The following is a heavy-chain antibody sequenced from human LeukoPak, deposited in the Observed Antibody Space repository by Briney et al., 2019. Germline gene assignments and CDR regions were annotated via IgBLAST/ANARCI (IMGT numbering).Heavy chain of an antibody. CDR3: ARHSDVPLDL. CDR1: GYNFTNHW. Sequence: GESLQISCKASGYNFTNHWVAWVRQRPGKGLEWMGIIWPDDSDTRYSPSFQGLVSISVDKSFSTAHLQWRSLKASDTALYFCARHSDVPLDLWGQGTLVIVSS. V-gene: IGHV5-51*01. D-gene: IGHD6-6*01. J-gene: IGHJ5*02. CDR2: IWPDDSDT.